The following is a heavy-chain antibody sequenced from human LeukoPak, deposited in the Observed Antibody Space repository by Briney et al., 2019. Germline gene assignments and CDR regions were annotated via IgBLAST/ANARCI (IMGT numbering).Heavy chain of an antibody. D-gene: IGHD5-18*01. Sequence: PSETLSLTRTVSGGSISSYYWSWIRQPPGKGLEWIGYIYYSGSTNYNPSLKSRVTISVDTSKNQFSLRLSSVTAADTAVYYCARRPRGYSNGFEYWGQGTLVTVSS. V-gene: IGHV4-59*08. CDR1: GGSISSYY. CDR3: ARRPRGYSNGFEY. CDR2: IYYSGST. J-gene: IGHJ4*02.